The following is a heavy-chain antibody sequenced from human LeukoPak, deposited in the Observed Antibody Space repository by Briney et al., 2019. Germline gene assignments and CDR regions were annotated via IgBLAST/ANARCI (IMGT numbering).Heavy chain of an antibody. Sequence: GGSLRLSCAASGFTFDDYGMSWVRQAPGKGLEWVSGINWNGGSTGYADSVKGRFTISRDNAKNSLYLQMNSLRAEDTALYYCARDLAVAGTAASAFDIWGQGTMVAVSS. D-gene: IGHD6-19*01. CDR1: GFTFDDYG. CDR3: ARDLAVAGTAASAFDI. J-gene: IGHJ3*02. V-gene: IGHV3-20*04. CDR2: INWNGGST.